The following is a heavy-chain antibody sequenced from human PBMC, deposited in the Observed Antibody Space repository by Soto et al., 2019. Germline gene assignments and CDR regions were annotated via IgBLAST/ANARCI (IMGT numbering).Heavy chain of an antibody. Sequence: GGSLRLSCAASGVTFKDYGMHWVRQAPGKGLEWVAVISYDGKQTYYADSVKGRFTISKDKSKRTLFLQMNSLRVDDTAVYYCARDGWGSNWYFDLWGRGTLVTVSS. V-gene: IGHV3-30*03. CDR3: ARDGWGSNWYFDL. D-gene: IGHD3-16*01. J-gene: IGHJ2*01. CDR1: GVTFKDYG. CDR2: ISYDGKQT.